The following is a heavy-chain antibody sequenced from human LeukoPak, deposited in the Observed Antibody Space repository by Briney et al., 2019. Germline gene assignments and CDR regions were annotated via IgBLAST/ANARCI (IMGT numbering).Heavy chain of an antibody. J-gene: IGHJ4*02. V-gene: IGHV1-2*02. Sequence: ASVKVSCKAAGYTLTGYYMHWVRQAPGQGLEWMGWINPNSGGTSYAQKFQGRVTMTRDTPISTAYMELSRLRSDDTAVYYCARGRCSSRSCYLFDYWAREPWSPSPQ. D-gene: IGHD2-2*01. CDR1: GYTLTGYY. CDR2: INPNSGGT. CDR3: ARGRCSSRSCYLFDY.